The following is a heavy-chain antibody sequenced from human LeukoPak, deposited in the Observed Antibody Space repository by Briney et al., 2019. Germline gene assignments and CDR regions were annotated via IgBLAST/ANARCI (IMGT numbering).Heavy chain of an antibody. CDR2: ISAYNGNT. CDR3: ARDLVEYRSSTSCPCDY. CDR1: GYTFTSYG. V-gene: IGHV1-18*01. J-gene: IGHJ4*02. Sequence: ASVKVSCKASGYTFTSYGISWVRQAPGQGLEWMGWISAYNGNTNYAQKLQGRVTMTTDTSTSTAYMELRSLRSDDTAVYYCARDLVEYRSSTSCPCDYWGQGTLVTVSS. D-gene: IGHD2-2*01.